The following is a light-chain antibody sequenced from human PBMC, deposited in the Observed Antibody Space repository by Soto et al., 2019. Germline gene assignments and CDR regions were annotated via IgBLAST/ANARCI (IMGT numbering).Light chain of an antibody. Sequence: DIQMTQSPSTLSASVGDRVTITCRASQSISYWLAWYQQKPGKAPKLLMFDASTLESGVPSRFSGSGSGTEFTLTISSLQPDDFATYYCQQYNSYSVTFGQGTMVDI. CDR3: QQYNSYSVT. V-gene: IGKV1-5*01. CDR2: DAS. CDR1: QSISYW. J-gene: IGKJ1*01.